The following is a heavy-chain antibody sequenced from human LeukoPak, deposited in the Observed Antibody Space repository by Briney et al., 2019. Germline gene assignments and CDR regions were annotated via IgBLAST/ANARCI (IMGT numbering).Heavy chain of an antibody. Sequence: GGSLRLSCVASGFSFSSYAMTWVRQVPEKGLEWVAAISGSSGNTYYSDSVTGRFTISRDNSKNTLYLQMNSLRAEDTAVYYCARGYCSGGTCYPHDTFDIWGQGTMVTVSS. CDR3: ARGYCSGGTCYPHDTFDI. D-gene: IGHD2-15*01. CDR1: GFSFSSYA. J-gene: IGHJ3*02. V-gene: IGHV3-23*01. CDR2: ISGSSGNT.